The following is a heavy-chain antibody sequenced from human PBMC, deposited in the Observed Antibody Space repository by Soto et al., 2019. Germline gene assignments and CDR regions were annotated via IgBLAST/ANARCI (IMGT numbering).Heavy chain of an antibody. CDR3: AKGASEGYDFWSGYYSYYGMDV. V-gene: IGHV3-23*01. Sequence: GGSLRLSCAASGFTFSSYAMSWVRQAPGKGLEWVSAISGSGGSTYYADSVKGRFTISRDNSKNTLYLQMNSLRAEDTAVYYCAKGASEGYDFWSGYYSYYGMDVWGQGTKVTVS. J-gene: IGHJ6*01. CDR1: GFTFSSYA. D-gene: IGHD3-3*01. CDR2: ISGSGGST.